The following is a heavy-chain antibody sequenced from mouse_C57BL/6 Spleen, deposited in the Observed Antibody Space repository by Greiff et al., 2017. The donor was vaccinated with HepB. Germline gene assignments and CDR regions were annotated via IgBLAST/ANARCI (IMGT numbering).Heavy chain of an antibody. CDR2: IYPGDGDT. V-gene: IGHV1-82*01. CDR1: GYAFSSSW. J-gene: IGHJ2*01. D-gene: IGHD1-1*01. CDR3: AREWGSLFDY. Sequence: QVQLQQSGPELVKPGASVKISCKASGYAFSSSWMNWVKQRPGKGLEWIGRIYPGDGDTNYNGKFKGKATLTADKSSSTAYMQLSSLTSEDSSVYFCAREWGSLFDYWGQGTTLTVSS.